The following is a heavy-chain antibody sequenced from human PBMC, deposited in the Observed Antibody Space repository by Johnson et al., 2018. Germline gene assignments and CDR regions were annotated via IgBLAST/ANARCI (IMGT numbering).Heavy chain of an antibody. J-gene: IGHJ6*03. CDR1: GFNFGDYA. V-gene: IGHV3-49*03. CDR3: SSVVVAALYMVV. CDR2: IRRIAYGGTT. D-gene: IGHD2-15*01. Sequence: VQLVQSGVGLVQPGRSLRLSCTASGFNFGDYAMTWFRQAPGKGLEWVGIIRRIAYGGTTEYAASAKGRFTISRDDSKSIAYLQMNSLKTEDKAVYYFSSVVVAALYMVVWGKGTTVTVSS.